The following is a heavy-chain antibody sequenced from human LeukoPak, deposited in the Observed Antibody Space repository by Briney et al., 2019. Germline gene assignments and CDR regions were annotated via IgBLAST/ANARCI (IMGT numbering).Heavy chain of an antibody. J-gene: IGHJ4*02. CDR2: IYSGGST. V-gene: IGHV3-53*01. Sequence: PGGSLRLSCAASGFTVSSNYMSWVRQAPGKGLEWVSIIYSGGSTYYADSVKGRFTISRDNSKNTLYLQMSSLRAEDTAVHYCARTLVRYYFDYWGQGTLVTVSS. CDR1: GFTVSSNY. CDR3: ARTLVRYYFDY. D-gene: IGHD4/OR15-4a*01.